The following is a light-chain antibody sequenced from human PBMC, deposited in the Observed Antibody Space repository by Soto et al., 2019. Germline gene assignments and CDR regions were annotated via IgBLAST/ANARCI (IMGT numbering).Light chain of an antibody. CDR3: QHLDSYST. CDR1: QGISSY. Sequence: DIQLTQSPSFLSASVGDRVTITCRASQGISSYLAWYQQKPGKAPKLLIYAASTWQSGVPSRFSGSGSRTEFSLTLSSLQPEDFATYYCQHLDSYSTVGGGTRLEIK. CDR2: AAS. V-gene: IGKV1-9*01. J-gene: IGKJ5*01.